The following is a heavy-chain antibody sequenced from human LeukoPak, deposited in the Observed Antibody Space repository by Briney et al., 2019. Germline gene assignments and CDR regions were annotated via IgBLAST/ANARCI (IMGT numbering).Heavy chain of an antibody. Sequence: GGSLRLSCAASGFIFTNYVIHWVRQAPGKGLEWGVLISHDAANKHYADSVKDRFTLSRDTSKNTQFLEMSSLTVEDTAVYYCVREGYSSGRAGIFDLWGQGTMVTVSS. D-gene: IGHD6-19*01. CDR3: VREGYSSGRAGIFDL. CDR1: GFIFTNYV. J-gene: IGHJ3*01. CDR2: ISHDAANK. V-gene: IGHV3-30-3*01.